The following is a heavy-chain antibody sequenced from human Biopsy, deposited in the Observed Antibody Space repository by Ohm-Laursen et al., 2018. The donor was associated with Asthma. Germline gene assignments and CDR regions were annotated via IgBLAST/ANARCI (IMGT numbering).Heavy chain of an antibody. V-gene: IGHV4-31*03. D-gene: IGHD3-22*01. CDR1: YGSITSGGYY. Sequence: SETLSLTCTVSYGSITSGGYYWTWIRQHPGKGLEWIGFIYYSGSTYYNPSLKRRVSISIDTSKKQFSLKLSSVTAADTAVYYCARAQDYYDSRGYYRSFDYWGQGTLVTVSS. J-gene: IGHJ4*02. CDR2: IYYSGST. CDR3: ARAQDYYDSRGYYRSFDY.